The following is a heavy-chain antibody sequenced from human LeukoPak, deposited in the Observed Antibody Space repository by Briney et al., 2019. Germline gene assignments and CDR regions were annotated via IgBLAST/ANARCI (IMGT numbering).Heavy chain of an antibody. J-gene: IGHJ4*02. D-gene: IGHD2-21*01. V-gene: IGHV1-69*13. Sequence: SVKVSCKASGGTFSSYAISWVRQAPGQGLEWMGGIIPIFGTANYAQKFQGRVTITADESTSTAYMELSSLRSEDTAVYYCARDQKAGGGDPFVYWGQGTLVTVSS. CDR3: ARDQKAGGGDPFVY. CDR2: IIPIFGTA. CDR1: GGTFSSYA.